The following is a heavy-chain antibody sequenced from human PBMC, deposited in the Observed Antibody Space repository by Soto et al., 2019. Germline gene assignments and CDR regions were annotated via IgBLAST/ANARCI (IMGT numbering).Heavy chain of an antibody. CDR2: ITSGGGGA. Sequence: GKGLEWVSLITSGGGGANYADYVKGRFTISRDNSKNTLYLQMNSLRSEDTVIFFFQAEDGIRDNRAVSAFLLNRSSDLGIPAE. J-gene: IGHJ1*01. D-gene: IGHD2-15*01. CDR3: QAEDGIRDNRAVSAFLLNRSSDLGIPAE. V-gene: IGHV3-23*01.